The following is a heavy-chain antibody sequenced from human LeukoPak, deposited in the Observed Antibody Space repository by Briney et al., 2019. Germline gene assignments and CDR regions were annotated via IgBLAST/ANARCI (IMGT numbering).Heavy chain of an antibody. CDR1: GGSFSGYY. D-gene: IGHD3-10*01. Sequence: SETLSLTCAVYGGSFSGYYWSWIRQPPGKGLEWIGEINHSGSTNYNPSLKSRVTISVDTSKNQFSLKLSSVTAADTAVYYCARRRITMVRGVTYCYGMDVWGKGTTVTVSS. J-gene: IGHJ6*04. CDR3: ARRRITMVRGVTYCYGMDV. CDR2: INHSGST. V-gene: IGHV4-34*01.